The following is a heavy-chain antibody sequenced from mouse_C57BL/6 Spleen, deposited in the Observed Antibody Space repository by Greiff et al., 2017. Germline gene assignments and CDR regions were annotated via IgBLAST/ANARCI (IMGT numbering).Heavy chain of an antibody. D-gene: IGHD1-1*01. CDR3: ARVYYYGSLDY. Sequence: VQLQQSGAELVKPGASVKMSCKASGYTFTSYWITWVKQRPGQGLEWIGDIYPGSGSTNYNEKFKSKATLTVDTSSSTAYMLLSSLTSEDSAVYYCARVYYYGSLDYWGQGTTLTVSS. V-gene: IGHV1-55*01. CDR2: IYPGSGST. CDR1: GYTFTSYW. J-gene: IGHJ2*01.